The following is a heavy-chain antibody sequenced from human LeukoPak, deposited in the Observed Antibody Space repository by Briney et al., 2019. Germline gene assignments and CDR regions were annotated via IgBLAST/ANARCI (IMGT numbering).Heavy chain of an antibody. D-gene: IGHD2-21*01. Sequence: SVKVSCKASGGTFSSYAISWVRQAPGQGLEWMGGIVPIFGTANYAQKFQGRVTITADESTSTAYMELSSLRSEDTAVYYCARDRWGSYYFDYWGQGTLVTVSS. V-gene: IGHV1-69*13. CDR3: ARDRWGSYYFDY. J-gene: IGHJ4*02. CDR1: GGTFSSYA. CDR2: IVPIFGTA.